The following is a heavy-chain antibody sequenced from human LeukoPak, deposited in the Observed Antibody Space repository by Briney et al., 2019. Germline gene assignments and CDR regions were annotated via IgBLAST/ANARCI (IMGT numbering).Heavy chain of an antibody. D-gene: IGHD3-22*01. CDR1: GFTFSSYW. J-gene: IGHJ4*02. Sequence: PGGSLRLSCAASGFTFSSYWMSWVRQAPGKGLEWVANIKQDGSEKYYVDSVKGRFTISRDNAKNSLYLQMNSLRAEDTAVYYCAREAPPGYYDSSGYSHYFDYWGQGTLVTVSS. CDR3: AREAPPGYYDSSGYSHYFDY. CDR2: IKQDGSEK. V-gene: IGHV3-7*01.